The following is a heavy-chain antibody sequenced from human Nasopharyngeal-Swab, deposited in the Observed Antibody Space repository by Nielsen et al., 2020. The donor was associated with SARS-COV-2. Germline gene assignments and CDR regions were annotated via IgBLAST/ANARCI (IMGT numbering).Heavy chain of an antibody. V-gene: IGHV1-18*01. CDR3: ARKRGEQWLSQFDY. CDR1: GYTFINYG. Sequence: ASVKVSCKASGYTFINYGITWVRQAPGQGLEWMGWSSAYNSNTHYAQKFQGRVTMTTDTSTNTAYMELRSLRSDDTAVYYCARKRGEQWLSQFDYWGQGTLVTVSS. J-gene: IGHJ4*02. CDR2: SSAYNSNT. D-gene: IGHD6-19*01.